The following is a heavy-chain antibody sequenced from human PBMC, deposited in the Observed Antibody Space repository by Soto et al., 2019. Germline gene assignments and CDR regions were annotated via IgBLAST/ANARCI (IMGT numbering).Heavy chain of an antibody. J-gene: IGHJ4*02. V-gene: IGHV4-30-4*01. CDR1: GCSISSGDYY. D-gene: IGHD3-10*01. CDR3: ARVGGFGATTIDY. Sequence: QVQLQESGPGLVKPSQTLSLTCTVSGCSISSGDYYWSWIRQPPGKGLEWIGYIYYSGTTYYNPSLKSRVTRSVDTSKNQFALKMSSVTAADTAVYYCARVGGFGATTIDYWGQGTMVTVSS. CDR2: IYYSGTT.